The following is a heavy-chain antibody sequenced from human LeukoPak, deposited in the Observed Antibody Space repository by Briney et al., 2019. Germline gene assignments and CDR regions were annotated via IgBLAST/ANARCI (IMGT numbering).Heavy chain of an antibody. CDR2: IKEDGSEK. V-gene: IGHV3-7*01. CDR1: GFTFSAYW. J-gene: IGHJ4*02. CDR3: ARLTLSANDWCYDY. D-gene: IGHD5-12*01. Sequence: GGSLRLSCAASGFTFSAYWMRWVRQAPGKGLEWVASIKEDGSEKYYVDSVKGRFTISRDNAKISLYLKMNSLRAEATAVYYCARLTLSANDWCYDYWGQGTLVTVSS.